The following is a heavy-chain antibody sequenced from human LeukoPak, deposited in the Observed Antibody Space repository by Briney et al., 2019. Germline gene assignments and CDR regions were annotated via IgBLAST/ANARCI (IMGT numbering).Heavy chain of an antibody. CDR2: IYYSGSP. V-gene: IGHV4-59*01. D-gene: IGHD3-10*01. J-gene: IGHJ5*02. CDR1: GGSISSYY. Sequence: RPSETLSLTCSVSGGSISSYYWSWIQQPPAKVLEWIGYIYYSGSPNYNPSLKSQVTISLDTPKNQFSLKLSAFTAPDPAGHYVARDSGPGTFTWGQETLVTVS. CDR3: ARDSGPGTFT.